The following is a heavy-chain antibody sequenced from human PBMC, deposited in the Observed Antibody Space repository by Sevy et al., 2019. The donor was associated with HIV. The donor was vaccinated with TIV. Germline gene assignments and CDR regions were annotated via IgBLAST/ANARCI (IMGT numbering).Heavy chain of an antibody. D-gene: IGHD3-22*01. J-gene: IGHJ4*02. CDR1: GFTFSGSA. Sequence: GGSLRLSCAASGFTFSGSAMHWVRQASGKGLEWVGRIRSKANSYATAYAASVKGRFTISRDDPKNTTYLQMNSLKTEDTAGYYCTRPGYYYDSSCYPVYFDYWGQGTLVTVSS. CDR3: TRPGYYYDSSCYPVYFDY. V-gene: IGHV3-73*01. CDR2: IRSKANSYAT.